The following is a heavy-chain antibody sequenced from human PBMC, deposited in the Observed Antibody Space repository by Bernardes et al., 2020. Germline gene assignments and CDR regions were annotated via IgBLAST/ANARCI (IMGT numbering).Heavy chain of an antibody. V-gene: IGHV3-23*01. CDR1: GFIFSSCA. J-gene: IGHJ3*02. Sequence: GGSLRLSCAASGFIFSSCAMSWVRQAPGKGLEWVSAISGSGGSTYYADSVKGRFTISRDNSKNTLYLQMNSLRAEDTAVYYCAKDLEGMGISDAFDIWGQGTMVTVSS. CDR2: ISGSGGST. D-gene: IGHD2-21*01. CDR3: AKDLEGMGISDAFDI.